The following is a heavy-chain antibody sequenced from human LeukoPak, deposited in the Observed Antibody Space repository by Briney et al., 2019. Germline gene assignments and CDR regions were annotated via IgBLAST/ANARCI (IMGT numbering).Heavy chain of an antibody. D-gene: IGHD3-22*01. CDR2: LDPEDGET. Sequence: ASVKVSCKVSGYTLTELSMHWVRQAPGKGLEWMGGLDPEDGETIYAQKFQGRVTMTEDTSTDTAYMELSSLRSEDTAVYYCARTYYYDSADFRILYGMDVWGQGTTVTVSS. J-gene: IGHJ6*02. CDR1: GYTLTELS. CDR3: ARTYYYDSADFRILYGMDV. V-gene: IGHV1-24*01.